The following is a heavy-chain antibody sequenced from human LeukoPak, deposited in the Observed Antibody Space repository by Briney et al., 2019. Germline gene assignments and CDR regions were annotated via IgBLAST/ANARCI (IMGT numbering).Heavy chain of an antibody. CDR3: ARCGGYGSTTHFDY. CDR1: GGTFSSYA. J-gene: IGHJ4*02. Sequence: ASVKVSCKASGGTFSSYAISWVRQAPGQGLEWMGRIIPIFGIANYAQKFQGRVTITADKSTSTAYMELSSLRSEDTAVYYCARCGGYGSTTHFDYWGQGTLVTVSS. CDR2: IIPIFGIA. D-gene: IGHD5-12*01. V-gene: IGHV1-69*04.